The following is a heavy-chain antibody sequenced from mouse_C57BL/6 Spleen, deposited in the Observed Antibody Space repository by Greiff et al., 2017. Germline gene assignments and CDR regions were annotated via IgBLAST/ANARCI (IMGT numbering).Heavy chain of an antibody. Sequence: QVQLQQPGAELVMPGASVKLSCKASGYTFTSYWLHWVKQRPGQGLEWIGEIDPSDSYTNYNQKFKGKSTLTVDKSSSTAYMPLSSLTSADSAVYYCARGYELYARDCWGQGTSVTVSS. J-gene: IGHJ4*01. D-gene: IGHD2-3*01. CDR2: IDPSDSYT. CDR1: GYTFTSYW. CDR3: ARGYELYARDC. V-gene: IGHV1-69*01.